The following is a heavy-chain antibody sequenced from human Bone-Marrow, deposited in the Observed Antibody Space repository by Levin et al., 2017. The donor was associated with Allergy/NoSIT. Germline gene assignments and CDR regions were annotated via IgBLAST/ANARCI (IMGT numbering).Heavy chain of an antibody. D-gene: IGHD3-16*01. Sequence: LAASVKVSCKASEDIFTAYEVHWVRQAPGQGLEWMGSINPKSGDTRHLQKFEGRVIMTWDTSLSTAFMQLTSLRPGDTAVYYCARQRVDSDFPGLIAYYFDNWGQGSLITVSS. CDR1: EDIFTAYE. CDR2: INPKSGDT. V-gene: IGHV1-2*03. CDR3: ARQRVDSDFPGLIAYYFDN. J-gene: IGHJ4*02.